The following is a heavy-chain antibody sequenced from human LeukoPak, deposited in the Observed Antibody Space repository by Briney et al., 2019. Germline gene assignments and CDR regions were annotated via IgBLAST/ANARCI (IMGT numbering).Heavy chain of an antibody. Sequence: PGGSLRLSCAASGFTFSSYGMHWVRQAPGKGLEWVAFIRYDGSNKYYADSVKGRFTISRDNSKNTLYLQMNSLRAEDTAVYYCARGWTAAHGYFDYWGQGTLVTVSS. V-gene: IGHV3-30*02. J-gene: IGHJ4*02. CDR3: ARGWTAAHGYFDY. CDR2: IRYDGSNK. CDR1: GFTFSSYG. D-gene: IGHD6-13*01.